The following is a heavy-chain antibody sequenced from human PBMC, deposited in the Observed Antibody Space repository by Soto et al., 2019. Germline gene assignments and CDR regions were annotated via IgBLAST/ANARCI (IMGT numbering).Heavy chain of an antibody. CDR3: ARDKQDFWSGYYMDYYYGMDV. J-gene: IGHJ6*02. CDR1: GFTFSNYG. CDR2: ISSSSSTI. V-gene: IGHV3-48*02. D-gene: IGHD3-3*01. Sequence: PWGSLRLSWAASGFTFSNYGMHWVRQAQGKGLEYVSYISSSSSTIYYADSVKGRFTISRDNAKNSLYLQMNSLRDEDTAVYYCARDKQDFWSGYYMDYYYGMDVWGQGTTVTVSS.